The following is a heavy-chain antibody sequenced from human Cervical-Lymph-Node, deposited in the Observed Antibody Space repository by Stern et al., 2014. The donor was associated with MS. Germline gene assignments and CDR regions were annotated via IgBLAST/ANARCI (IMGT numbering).Heavy chain of an antibody. J-gene: IGHJ5*02. CDR2: LGSRGSSV. D-gene: IGHD4-17*01. V-gene: IGHV3-11*01. Sequence: QVQLVESGGGLVKPGGSLRLSCEASGFSFSDYYMSWIRQAPGKGLEWLSYLGSRGSSVYYAESVKGRFTISRDNARNSLFLQMDSLRSEDTALYYCARGPHYGDKRNWFDPWGQGILVTVSS. CDR1: GFSFSDYY. CDR3: ARGPHYGDKRNWFDP.